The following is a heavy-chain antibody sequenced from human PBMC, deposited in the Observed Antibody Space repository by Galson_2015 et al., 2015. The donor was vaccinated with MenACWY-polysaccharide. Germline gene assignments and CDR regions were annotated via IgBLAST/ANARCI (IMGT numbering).Heavy chain of an antibody. CDR3: AKGSGVNSHYYGMDV. D-gene: IGHD4-23*01. V-gene: IGHV3-23*01. CDR2: ISGSGGNT. CDR1: GFTFSSHA. Sequence: SLRLSCAASGFTFSSHAMSWVRQAPGKGLEWVSSISGSGGNTYYADSVKGRFTTSRDNSKNTLYLQMNTLRAEDTAVYYCAKGSGVNSHYYGMDVWGQGTTATVS. J-gene: IGHJ6*02.